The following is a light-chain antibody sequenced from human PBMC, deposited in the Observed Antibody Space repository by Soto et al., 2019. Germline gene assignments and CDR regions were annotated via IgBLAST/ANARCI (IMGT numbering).Light chain of an antibody. V-gene: IGKV1-33*01. CDR3: QQYDNPVYT. Sequence: DIRLTQSQSSLSASVGDRVTITCQASQDISNYLNWYQQKSGKAPKLLINEASNLEAGFPSRFSGSGFGTDFTLTFTSLQPEDIGTYDCQQYDNPVYTFGQGTKLEIK. J-gene: IGKJ2*01. CDR1: QDISNY. CDR2: EAS.